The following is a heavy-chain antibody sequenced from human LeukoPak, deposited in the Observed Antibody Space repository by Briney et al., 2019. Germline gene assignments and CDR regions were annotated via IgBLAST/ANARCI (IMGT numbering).Heavy chain of an antibody. CDR2: ISAYNGNT. CDR1: GYTFTGYY. D-gene: IGHD3-10*01. Sequence: ASVKVSCKASGYTFTGYYMHWVRQAPGQGHEWMGWISAYNGNTNYAQKLQGRVTMTTDTSTSTAYMELRSLRSDDTAVYYCARSNGFGELFPPFDYWGQGTLVTVSS. CDR3: ARSNGFGELFPPFDY. V-gene: IGHV1-18*04. J-gene: IGHJ4*02.